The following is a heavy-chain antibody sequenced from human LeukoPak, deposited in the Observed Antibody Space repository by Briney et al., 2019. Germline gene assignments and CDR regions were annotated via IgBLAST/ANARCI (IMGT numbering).Heavy chain of an antibody. Sequence: SETLSLTCAVYGGSFSGYYWSWIRQPPGKGLEWIGEIKHSGSTNYNPSLKSRVTISVDTSKNQFSLKLSSVTAADTAVYYCARSVGVFGVVIIHYYYYYMDVWGKGTTVTVSS. CDR3: ARSVGVFGVVIIHYYYYYMDV. CDR1: GGSFSGYY. D-gene: IGHD3-3*01. V-gene: IGHV4-34*01. CDR2: IKHSGST. J-gene: IGHJ6*03.